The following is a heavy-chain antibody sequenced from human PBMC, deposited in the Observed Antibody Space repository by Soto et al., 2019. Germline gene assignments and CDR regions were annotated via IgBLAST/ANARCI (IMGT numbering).Heavy chain of an antibody. D-gene: IGHD3-22*01. CDR1: GYSFTSYW. Sequence: PGESLKISCKGSGYSFTSYWISWVRQMPGKGLEWMGRIDPSDSYTNYSPSFQGHVTISADKSIRTAYLQWSSLKASDTAMYYCARYPNYYDSSGYLPYFDYWGQGTLVTVSS. J-gene: IGHJ4*02. CDR3: ARYPNYYDSSGYLPYFDY. V-gene: IGHV5-10-1*01. CDR2: IDPSDSYT.